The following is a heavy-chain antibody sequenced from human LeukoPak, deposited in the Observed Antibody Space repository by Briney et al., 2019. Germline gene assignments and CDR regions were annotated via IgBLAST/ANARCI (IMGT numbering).Heavy chain of an antibody. CDR3: ARGGRSSGYSFDY. D-gene: IGHD3-22*01. Sequence: GRSLRLSCAASGFTFSSYGMHWVRQAPGKGLEWVAVIWYDGSNKYYADSVKGRFTIYRDNSKNTLYLQMNSLRGEDTAVYYCARGGRSSGYSFDYWGQGTLVTVSS. J-gene: IGHJ4*02. CDR2: IWYDGSNK. V-gene: IGHV3-33*01. CDR1: GFTFSSYG.